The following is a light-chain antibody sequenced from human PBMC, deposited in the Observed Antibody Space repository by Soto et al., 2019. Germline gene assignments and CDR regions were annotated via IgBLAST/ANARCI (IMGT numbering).Light chain of an antibody. J-gene: IGKJ1*01. CDR1: QNIYSN. CDR2: RAS. Sequence: IVMTQSPATLSVSPGERVTLSCRASQNIYSNIAWYQQRPGQAPRLLIYRASTRATGVPARFSGSRSGTDFTLTISSLQSEDFTVYSCLQYHNLWAFGQGTKVDIK. CDR3: LQYHNLWA. V-gene: IGKV3-15*01.